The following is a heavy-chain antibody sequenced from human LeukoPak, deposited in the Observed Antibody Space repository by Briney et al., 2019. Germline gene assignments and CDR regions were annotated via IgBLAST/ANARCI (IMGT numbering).Heavy chain of an antibody. J-gene: IGHJ4*02. Sequence: GGSLRLSCAASGFTFSSHSMSWVRQAPGKGLEWVSSIDSSSSHMYYADSMEGRFTIYRDNAKNSLFLQMNSLRVEDTAVYYCARDFRTQLDGYSPPYHFDYWGREPWSPSPQ. CDR1: GFTFSSHS. CDR3: ARDFRTQLDGYSPPYHFDY. V-gene: IGHV3-21*01. D-gene: IGHD5-24*01. CDR2: IDSSSSHM.